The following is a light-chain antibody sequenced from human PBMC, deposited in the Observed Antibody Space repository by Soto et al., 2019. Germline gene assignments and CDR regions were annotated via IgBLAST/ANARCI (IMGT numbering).Light chain of an antibody. CDR2: GVY. V-gene: IGLV2-14*01. Sequence: QSALTQPASVSGSPGQSITISCTGTNSDVGIYNYVSWYRQHPGKAPKLLLYGVYNRPSGVSNRFSGSKSGTTASLTISGLQAEDEAEYYCSSYSRATIVVFGGGTKVTVL. CDR1: NSDVGIYNY. J-gene: IGLJ3*02. CDR3: SSYSRATIVV.